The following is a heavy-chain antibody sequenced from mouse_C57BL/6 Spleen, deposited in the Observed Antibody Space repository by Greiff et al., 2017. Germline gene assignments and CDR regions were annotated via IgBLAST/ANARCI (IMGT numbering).Heavy chain of an antibody. CDR1: GYTFTSYW. CDR3: ARKDYGSSEFAY. CDR2: IDPSDSYT. D-gene: IGHD1-1*01. V-gene: IGHV1-50*01. Sequence: QVQLQQPGAELVKPGASVKLSCKASGYTFTSYWMQWVKQRPGQGLEWIGEIDPSDSYTNYNQKFKGKATLTVDTSSSPAYMQLSSLTSEDSAVYYCARKDYGSSEFAYWGQGTLVTVSA. J-gene: IGHJ3*01.